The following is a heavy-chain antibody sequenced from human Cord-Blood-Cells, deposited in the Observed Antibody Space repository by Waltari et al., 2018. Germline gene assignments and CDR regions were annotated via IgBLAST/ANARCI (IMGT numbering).Heavy chain of an antibody. J-gene: IGHJ5*02. CDR2: INHSGST. CDR1: GGSFRGYY. D-gene: IGHD2-2*01. CDR3: ARHGAGYCSSTSCYENWFDP. V-gene: IGHV4-34*01. Sequence: QVQLQQWGAGLLKPSETQSLTCAVYGGSFRGYYWSWIRQPPGTGREWIGEINHSGSTNYNPSLKSRVTISVDTSKNQFSLKLSSVTAADTAVYYCARHGAGYCSSTSCYENWFDPWGQGTLVTVSS.